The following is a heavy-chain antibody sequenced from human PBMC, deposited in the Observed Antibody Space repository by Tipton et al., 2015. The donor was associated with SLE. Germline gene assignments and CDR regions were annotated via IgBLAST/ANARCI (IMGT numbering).Heavy chain of an antibody. CDR3: ARAGVCSGGSCYFYYFDY. V-gene: IGHV1-2*02. CDR2: INPNSGGT. J-gene: IGHJ4*02. CDR1: GYTFTGYY. D-gene: IGHD2-15*01. Sequence: QVQLVQSGAEVKKPGASVKVSCKASGYTFTGYYMHWVRQVPGQGLEWMGWINPNSGGTNYAQKFQGRVTMTRDTSISTAYMELSRLRSDDTAVYYCARAGVCSGGSCYFYYFDYWGQGTLVTVSS.